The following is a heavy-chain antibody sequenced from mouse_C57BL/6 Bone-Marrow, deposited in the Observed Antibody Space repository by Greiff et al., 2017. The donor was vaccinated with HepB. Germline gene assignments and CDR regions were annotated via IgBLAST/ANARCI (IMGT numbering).Heavy chain of an antibody. J-gene: IGHJ4*01. CDR3: ARRGLYYYAMDY. CDR1: GFTFSSYG. D-gene: IGHD3-1*01. CDR2: ISSGGSYT. Sequence: EVKLVESGGDLVKPGGSLKLSCAASGFTFSSYGMSWVRQTPDKRLEWVATISSGGSYTYYPDSVKGRFTISIDNAKNTLYLQMSSLKSEDTAMYYCARRGLYYYAMDYWGQGTSVTVSS. V-gene: IGHV5-6*02.